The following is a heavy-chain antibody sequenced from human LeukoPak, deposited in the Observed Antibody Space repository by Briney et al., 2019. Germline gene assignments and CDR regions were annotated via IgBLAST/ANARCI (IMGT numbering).Heavy chain of an antibody. D-gene: IGHD2-21*02. J-gene: IGHJ3*02. CDR1: GYTFTGYY. Sequence: ASVKVSCKASGYTFTGYYMHWVRQAPGQGLEWMGWINPNSGGTNYAQKFQGRVTMTRNTSISIAYMELSRLRSDDTAVYYCARDLFEVVTATIYAFDIWGQGTMVTVSS. V-gene: IGHV1-2*02. CDR3: ARDLFEVVTATIYAFDI. CDR2: INPNSGGT.